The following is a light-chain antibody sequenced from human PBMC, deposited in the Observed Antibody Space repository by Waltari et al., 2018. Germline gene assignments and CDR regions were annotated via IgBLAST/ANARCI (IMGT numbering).Light chain of an antibody. V-gene: IGKV3-20*01. CDR2: GAS. Sequence: EIVLTQSPGTLSLSPGEGATLSCRASQSVTSNSLAWFQQKPGQAPRLLTHGASTRATGIPDRFSGSGSGTDFTLTISRLEPEDFVVYYCQRYGTSITFGGGTRVEIK. CDR3: QRYGTSIT. J-gene: IGKJ4*01. CDR1: QSVTSNS.